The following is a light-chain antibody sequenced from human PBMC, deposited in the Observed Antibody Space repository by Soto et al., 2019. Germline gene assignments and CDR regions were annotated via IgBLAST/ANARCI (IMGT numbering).Light chain of an antibody. Sequence: QSVLTQPPSVSEAPRQTVTISCSGSRSNIGDNPVNWYQHLPGKAPKLLIYYDDLLASGVSDRFSGSKSGTSASLAITGLQSEDEADYYCAAWDDRLNGVVFGGGTKLTVL. CDR1: RSNIGDNP. V-gene: IGLV1-36*01. J-gene: IGLJ2*01. CDR2: YDD. CDR3: AAWDDRLNGVV.